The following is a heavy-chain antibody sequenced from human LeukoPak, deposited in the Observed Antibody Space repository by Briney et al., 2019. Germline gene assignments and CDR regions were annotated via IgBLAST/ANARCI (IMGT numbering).Heavy chain of an antibody. CDR3: ARGVAAAGTLAIDY. J-gene: IGHJ4*02. Sequence: ASVKVSCKASGYTFSTYGINWVRQAPGQGLEWMGWISAYNGNTNYAQKLQGRVTITRNTSISTAYMELSSLRSEDTAVYYCARGVAAAGTLAIDYWGQGTLVTVSS. D-gene: IGHD6-13*01. V-gene: IGHV1-18*01. CDR2: ISAYNGNT. CDR1: GYTFSTYG.